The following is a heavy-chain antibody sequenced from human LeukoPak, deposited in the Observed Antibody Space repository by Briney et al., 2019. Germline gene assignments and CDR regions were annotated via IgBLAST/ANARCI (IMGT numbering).Heavy chain of an antibody. Sequence: GGSLRLSCAASGLHFSGTAMSWVRQAPGKGLEWVSSISSSSSYIYYADSVKGRFTISRDNAKNSLYLQMNSLRAEDTAVYYCARSTAIEYFDYWGQGTLVTVSS. J-gene: IGHJ4*02. CDR3: ARSTAIEYFDY. V-gene: IGHV3-21*01. CDR1: GLHFSGTA. D-gene: IGHD2-2*02. CDR2: ISSSSSYI.